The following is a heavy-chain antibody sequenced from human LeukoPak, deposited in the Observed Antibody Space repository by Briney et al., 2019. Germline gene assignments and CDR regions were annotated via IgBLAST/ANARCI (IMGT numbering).Heavy chain of an antibody. CDR3: AKEAIRINMVSQH. CDR1: GFIFSSYA. Sequence: GGSLRLSCAASGFIFSSYAMSWVRQPPGKGLEWVSSISESGGGTYYADSVKGRFTISRDNSKNTLYLQMSSLRAEDTAVYYCAKEAIRINMVSQHWGQGTLVTVSS. D-gene: IGHD5-18*01. J-gene: IGHJ1*01. CDR2: ISESGGGT. V-gene: IGHV3-23*01.